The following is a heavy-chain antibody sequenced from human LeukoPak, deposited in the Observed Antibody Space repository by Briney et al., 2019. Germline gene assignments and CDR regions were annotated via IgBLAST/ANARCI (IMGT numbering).Heavy chain of an antibody. Sequence: PGGSLRLSCVASGLTVSSNYMSWDRQAPGKGLEWVSVIYSGGSTYYADSVKGRFSISRGNSKNTLYLQMNSLRAEDTAVYYCARDWRSTAADYYFDYWGQGTLVTVSS. CDR3: ARDWRSTAADYYFDY. CDR2: IYSGGST. J-gene: IGHJ4*02. CDR1: GLTVSSNY. D-gene: IGHD6-13*01. V-gene: IGHV3-53*01.